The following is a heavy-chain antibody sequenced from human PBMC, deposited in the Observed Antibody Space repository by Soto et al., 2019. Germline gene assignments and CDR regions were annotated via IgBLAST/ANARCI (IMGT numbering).Heavy chain of an antibody. CDR2: INPSGGST. Sequence: GASLKVSCKASGYTFTSYYMHWVRQAPGQGLEWMGIINPSGGSTSYAQKFQGRVTMTRDTSTSTVYMELSSLRSEDTAVYYCAREYRGIPNSYYFDYWGQGTLVTVSS. CDR1: GYTFTSYY. CDR3: AREYRGIPNSYYFDY. J-gene: IGHJ4*02. D-gene: IGHD3-10*01. V-gene: IGHV1-46*03.